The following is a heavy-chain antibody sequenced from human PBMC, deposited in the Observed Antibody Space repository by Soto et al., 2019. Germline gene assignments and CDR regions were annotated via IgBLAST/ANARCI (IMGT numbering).Heavy chain of an antibody. CDR3: ARIQLDMIDY. Sequence: PSETLSLTCTVSGGSISSGGYHWSWIRQHPGKGLEWIGYIYYSGSTYYNPSLKSRVTISVDTSKNQFSLKLSSVTAADTAVYYCARIQLDMIDYWGQGTLVTVSS. CDR1: GGSISSGGYH. D-gene: IGHD6-6*01. CDR2: IYYSGST. V-gene: IGHV4-31*03. J-gene: IGHJ4*02.